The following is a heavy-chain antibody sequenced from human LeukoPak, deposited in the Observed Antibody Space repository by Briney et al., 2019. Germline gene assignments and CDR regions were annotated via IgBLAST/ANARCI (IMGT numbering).Heavy chain of an antibody. CDR1: GGSISSYY. J-gene: IGHJ5*02. CDR3: ARGDYDFWSGYYRSWFDP. Sequence: SETLSLTCTVSGGSISSYYWSWIRQPPGKGLEWIGYIYYSGSTNYNPSLKSRVTTSVDTSKNQFSLKLSSVTAADTAVYYCARGDYDFWSGYYRSWFDPWGQGTLVTVSS. D-gene: IGHD3-3*01. CDR2: IYYSGST. V-gene: IGHV4-59*01.